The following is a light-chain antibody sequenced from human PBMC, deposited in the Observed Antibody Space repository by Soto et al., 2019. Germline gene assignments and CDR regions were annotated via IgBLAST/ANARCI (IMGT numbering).Light chain of an antibody. J-gene: IGKJ5*01. V-gene: IGKV3-20*01. CDR1: QSVSSTY. Sequence: ESVLPQSPGTLSLSPGERATLSCRASQSVSSTYLAWYQQKPGQAPRLLIYDASNRATDIPARFSGSGSGTDFTLTISSLEPEDFAVYYCQQYGNSPITFGQGTRLEIK. CDR3: QQYGNSPIT. CDR2: DAS.